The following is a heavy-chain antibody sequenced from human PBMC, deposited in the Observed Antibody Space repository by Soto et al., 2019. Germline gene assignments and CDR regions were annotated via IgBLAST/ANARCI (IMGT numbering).Heavy chain of an antibody. J-gene: IGHJ4*02. Sequence: QVQLVESGGGMVQPGRSLRLYCPASGFTFSSYGMHWVRQAPGKGRSWVAVIWDDGSNKYYADSVKGRFTISRDNYKHTLYLQMNSLGAEETDVYYCGRGRSISWGRGIGYWGQGTLVTVSS. CDR3: GRGRSISWGRGIGY. CDR1: GFTFSSYG. CDR2: IWDDGSNK. D-gene: IGHD6-13*01. V-gene: IGHV3-33*01.